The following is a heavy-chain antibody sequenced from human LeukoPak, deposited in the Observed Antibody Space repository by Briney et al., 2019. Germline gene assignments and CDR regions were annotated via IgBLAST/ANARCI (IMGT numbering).Heavy chain of an antibody. J-gene: IGHJ3*01. CDR3: ARDPTGDYIGAFDF. V-gene: IGHV3-23*01. CDR1: GFTFSNYA. CDR2: ISGSGGST. Sequence: GGSLRLSCTASGFTFSNYAMTWVRQAPGKGLEWVSSISGSGGSTRYADSVNGRFTVSRDNSKNTLYLQVNSLRAEDSAVYYCARDPTGDYIGAFDFWGQGKMVPVSS. D-gene: IGHD4-17*01.